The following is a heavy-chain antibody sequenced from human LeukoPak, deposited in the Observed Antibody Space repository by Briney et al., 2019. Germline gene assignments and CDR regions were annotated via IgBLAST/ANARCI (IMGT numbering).Heavy chain of an antibody. V-gene: IGHV6-1*01. CDR3: ARDPDNWNYKGYFDY. J-gene: IGHJ4*02. CDR2: TYYRSKWYN. D-gene: IGHD1-7*01. CDR1: GDIVSSNSAA. Sequence: SQTLSLTCAISGDIVSSNSAAWNWIRQSPSRGLEWLGRTYYRSKWYNDYAVSVISRITINPDTSKNQFSLQLNSVAPEDTAVYYCARDPDNWNYKGYFDYWGQGTLVTVSS.